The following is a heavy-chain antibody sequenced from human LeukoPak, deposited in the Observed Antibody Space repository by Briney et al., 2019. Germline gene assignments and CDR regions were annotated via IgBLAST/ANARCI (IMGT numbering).Heavy chain of an antibody. J-gene: IGHJ3*02. Sequence: ASVKVSCKASGYTFTSYYMHWVRQAPGQGLEWMGWINPNSGGTNYAQKFQGRVTMTRDTSISTAYMELSRLRSDDTAVYYCARGMAAPRGYRAFDIWGQGTMVTVSS. V-gene: IGHV1-2*02. CDR2: INPNSGGT. CDR3: ARGMAAPRGYRAFDI. D-gene: IGHD2-15*01. CDR1: GYTFTSYY.